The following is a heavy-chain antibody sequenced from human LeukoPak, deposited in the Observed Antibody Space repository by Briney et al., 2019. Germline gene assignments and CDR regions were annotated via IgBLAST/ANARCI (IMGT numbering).Heavy chain of an antibody. CDR3: AGTTGWTHDCGMDV. CDR1: GGSISSYY. D-gene: IGHD1-1*01. CDR2: IYYSGST. V-gene: IGHV4-59*01. Sequence: SETLSLTCTVSGGSISSYYWSWIRRPPGKGLEWIGYIYYSGSTNYNPSLKSRVTISVDTSKNQVSLKLSSVTAADTAVYYCAGTTGWTHDCGMDVWGQGTTVTVSS. J-gene: IGHJ6*02.